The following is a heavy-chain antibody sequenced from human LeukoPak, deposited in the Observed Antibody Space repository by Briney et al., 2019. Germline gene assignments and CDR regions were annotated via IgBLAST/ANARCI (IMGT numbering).Heavy chain of an antibody. D-gene: IGHD3-22*01. V-gene: IGHV3-7*01. CDR3: AIGSYYYESSGSGYYFDY. CDR2: IKQDGSEK. CDR1: GFTFSIYW. Sequence: GGSLRLSCAASGFTFSIYWMSWVRQAPGKGLEWVANIKQDGSEKYYVDSVKGRFTISRDNAKNSLYLQMNSLRAEDTAVYYCAIGSYYYESSGSGYYFDYWGQGTLVTVSS. J-gene: IGHJ4*02.